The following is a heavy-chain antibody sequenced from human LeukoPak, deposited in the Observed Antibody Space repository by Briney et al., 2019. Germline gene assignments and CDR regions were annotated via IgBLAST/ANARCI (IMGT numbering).Heavy chain of an antibody. V-gene: IGHV1-2*02. CDR2: MHVGTGNT. CDR1: GYTFIANY. Sequence: ASVQVSCMASGYTFIANYLQWVRQAPGLGPEWLGWMHVGTGNTRYAPKFQGRVTLSRDTSINTAYMELSSLTSDDTAVYYCAREGSCDGGDCYSFDFWGQGTLVTVSS. J-gene: IGHJ4*02. D-gene: IGHD2-21*02. CDR3: AREGSCDGGDCYSFDF.